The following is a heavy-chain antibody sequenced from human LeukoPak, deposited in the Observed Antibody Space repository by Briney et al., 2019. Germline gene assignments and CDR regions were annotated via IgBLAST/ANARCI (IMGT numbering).Heavy chain of an antibody. CDR3: AKAYWNYVPADNINDAFDI. D-gene: IGHD1-7*01. V-gene: IGHV3-23*01. CDR1: GFTFSSYA. Sequence: QAGGSLRLSCAASGFTFSSYAMGWVRQAPGKGLEWVSAISGSGGSTYYADSVKGRFTISRDNSKNTLYLQMNSLRAEDTAVYYCAKAYWNYVPADNINDAFDIWGQGTMVTVSS. CDR2: ISGSGGST. J-gene: IGHJ3*02.